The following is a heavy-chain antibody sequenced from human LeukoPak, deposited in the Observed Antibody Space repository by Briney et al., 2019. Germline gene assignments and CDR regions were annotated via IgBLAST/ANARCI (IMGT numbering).Heavy chain of an antibody. CDR3: ARSGLIDY. J-gene: IGHJ4*02. CDR2: IYYSGST. CDR1: GYSISSGYY. Sequence: SETLSLTCTVSGYSISSGYYWGWIRQPPGKGLEWIGYIYYSGSTNYNPSLKSRVTISVDTSKNQFSLNLSSVTAADTAVYYCARSGLIDYWGQGTLVTVSS. V-gene: IGHV4-38-2*02.